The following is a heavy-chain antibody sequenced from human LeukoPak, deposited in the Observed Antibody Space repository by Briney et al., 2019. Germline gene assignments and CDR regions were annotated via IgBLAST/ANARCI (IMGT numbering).Heavy chain of an antibody. D-gene: IGHD3-3*01. J-gene: IGHJ4*02. CDR1: GVSVSNYY. CDR2: ISHSGSV. CDR3: ARGNLYYDFWSGYRGTFDY. V-gene: IGHV4-59*02. Sequence: SETPSLTCTVSGVSVSNYYWSWIRQSPGKGLEWIGYISHSGSVNYNPSLKSRVTMSVDTSKNQFSLKLSSVTAADTAVYYCARGNLYYDFWSGYRGTFDYWGQGTLVTVSS.